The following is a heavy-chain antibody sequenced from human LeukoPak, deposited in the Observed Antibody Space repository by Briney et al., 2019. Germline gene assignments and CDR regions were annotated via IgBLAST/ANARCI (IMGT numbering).Heavy chain of an antibody. CDR2: IYSDGSIT. V-gene: IGHV3-74*01. CDR1: GFTFSSYW. J-gene: IGHJ6*02. Sequence: GGSLRLSCAAPGFTFSSYWMHWVRQAPGKGLVWFSRIYSDGSITIYADSVKGRFTISRDNAKNTLYLQMNSLRADDTAMYYCARTGVPYAMDVWGQGTTVTVS. D-gene: IGHD1-1*01. CDR3: ARTGVPYAMDV.